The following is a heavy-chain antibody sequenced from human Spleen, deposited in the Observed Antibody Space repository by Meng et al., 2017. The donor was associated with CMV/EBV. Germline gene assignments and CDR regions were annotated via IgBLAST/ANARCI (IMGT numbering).Heavy chain of an antibody. V-gene: IGHV4-34*01. Sequence: CAVDGGSFSGYYWSWIRQPPGKGLEWIGEINHSGSTNYNPSLKSRVTISVDTSKNQFSLKLSSVTAADTAVYYCARGGLYSGSYDYWGQGTLVTVSS. D-gene: IGHD1-26*01. J-gene: IGHJ4*02. CDR1: GGSFSGYY. CDR3: ARGGLYSGSYDY. CDR2: INHSGST.